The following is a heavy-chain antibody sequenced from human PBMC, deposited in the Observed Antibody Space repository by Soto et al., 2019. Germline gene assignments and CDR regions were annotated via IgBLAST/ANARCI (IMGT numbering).Heavy chain of an antibody. CDR2: ISGSGGST. D-gene: IGHD6-13*01. CDR3: SLIDGMDV. V-gene: IGHV3-23*01. CDR1: GFTFSSYA. J-gene: IGHJ6*02. Sequence: GGSLRLSCAAAGFTFSSYAMSWVGKAQGKVFEWVSAISGSGGSTYYADSVKGRFTISRDNSKNTLYLQMNSLRAEDTAVYYSSLIDGMDVWGQGT.